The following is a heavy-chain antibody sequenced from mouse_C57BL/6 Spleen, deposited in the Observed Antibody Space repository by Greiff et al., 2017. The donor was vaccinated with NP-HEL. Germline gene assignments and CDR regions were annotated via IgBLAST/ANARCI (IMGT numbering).Heavy chain of an antibody. V-gene: IGHV1-55*01. D-gene: IGHD2-2*01. CDR1: GYTFTSYW. J-gene: IGHJ4*01. CDR2: IYPGSGST. CDR3: ARDGYAFYYAMDY. Sequence: QVQLQQPGAELVKPGASVKMSCKASGYTFTSYWITWVKQRPGQGLEWIGDIYPGSGSTNYNEKFKSKATLTVDTSSSTAYMQLSSLTSEDSAVYYCARDGYAFYYAMDYWGQGTSVTVSS.